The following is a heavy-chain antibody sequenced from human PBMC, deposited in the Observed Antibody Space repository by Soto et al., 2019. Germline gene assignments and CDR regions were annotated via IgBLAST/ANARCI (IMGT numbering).Heavy chain of an antibody. Sequence: SLRLSCAVSGFTFDDNAMHWVRQAPEKGLEWVSGINWKSDIGYADSVKGRFTISRDNAENTLYLQTNSLRAEDTALYYCAISQDRGGRTTFIYWGQGTQVTVSS. D-gene: IGHD3-16*01. CDR3: AISQDRGGRTTFIY. CDR2: INWKSDI. J-gene: IGHJ4*02. V-gene: IGHV3-9*01. CDR1: GFTFDDNA.